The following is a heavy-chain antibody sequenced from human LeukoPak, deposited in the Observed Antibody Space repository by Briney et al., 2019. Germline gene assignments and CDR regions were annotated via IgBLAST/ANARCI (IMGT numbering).Heavy chain of an antibody. Sequence: GGSLRLSCAASGFTFSSYAMSWVRQAPGKGLEWVSAISGSGGSSYYADSVKGRFTISRDNSKNTLYLQMNSLRAEDTAVYYCAKSDGYDSYFDYWGQGTLVTVSS. J-gene: IGHJ4*02. D-gene: IGHD5-12*01. CDR1: GFTFSSYA. CDR3: AKSDGYDSYFDY. CDR2: ISGSGGSS. V-gene: IGHV3-23*01.